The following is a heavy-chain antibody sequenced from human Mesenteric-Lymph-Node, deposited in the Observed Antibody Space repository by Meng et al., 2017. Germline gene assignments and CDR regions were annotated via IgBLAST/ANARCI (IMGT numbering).Heavy chain of an antibody. Sequence: GGSLRLSCAASGFTFDDYAMHWVRQAPGKGLEWVSLISWDGGSTYYADSVKGRFTISRDNSKNSLYLQMNSLRAEDTALYYCAKDEGRGYSMDVWGQGTTVTVSS. CDR1: GFTFDDYA. D-gene: IGHD1-26*01. CDR2: ISWDGGST. V-gene: IGHV3-43D*03. CDR3: AKDEGRGYSMDV. J-gene: IGHJ6*02.